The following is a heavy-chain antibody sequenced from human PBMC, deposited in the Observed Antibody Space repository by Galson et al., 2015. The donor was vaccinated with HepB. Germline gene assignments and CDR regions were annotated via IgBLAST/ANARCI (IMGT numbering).Heavy chain of an antibody. CDR1: GGSITSGAYS. Sequence: TLSLTCAVSGGSITSGAYSWNWIRQPPGKGLEWIGYIYHSGSTYYNPSLKSRVTISEDRSKNQFSLKLGSVTAADTAVYYCARASLNYGDYIPGGAKFDPWGQGTLVTVSS. J-gene: IGHJ5*02. V-gene: IGHV4-30-2*01. D-gene: IGHD4-17*01. CDR2: IYHSGST. CDR3: ARASLNYGDYIPGGAKFDP.